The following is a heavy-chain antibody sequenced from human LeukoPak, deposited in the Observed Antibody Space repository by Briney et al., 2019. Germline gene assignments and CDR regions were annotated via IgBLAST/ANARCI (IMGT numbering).Heavy chain of an antibody. V-gene: IGHV3-48*01. CDR3: AKRIYYDYVWGSSSGAFDI. CDR2: ISGSSSII. J-gene: IGHJ3*02. Sequence: GGSLRLSCAASGFTFSTYTMIWVRQAPGKGLEWVSYISGSSSIIFYADSVKGRFTISRDNAKNSLDLQMNSLRVEDTAVYYCAKRIYYDYVWGSSSGAFDIWGQGTMVTVSS. D-gene: IGHD3-16*01. CDR1: GFTFSTYT.